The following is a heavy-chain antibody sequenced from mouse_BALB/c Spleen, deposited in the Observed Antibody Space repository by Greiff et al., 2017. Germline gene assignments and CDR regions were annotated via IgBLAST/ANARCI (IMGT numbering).Heavy chain of an antibody. CDR3: ASLYYRYFDY. D-gene: IGHD2-14*01. Sequence: EVKLMESGPGLVKPSQSLSLTCTVTGYSITSDYAWNWIRQFPGNKLEWMGYISYSGSTSYNPSLKSRISITRDTSKNQFFLQLNSVTTEDTATYYCASLYYRYFDYWGQGTTLTVSS. V-gene: IGHV3-2*02. J-gene: IGHJ2*01. CDR2: ISYSGST. CDR1: GYSITSDYA.